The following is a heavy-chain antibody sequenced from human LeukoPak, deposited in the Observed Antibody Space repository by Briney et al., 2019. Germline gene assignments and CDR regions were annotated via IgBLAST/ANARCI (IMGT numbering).Heavy chain of an antibody. J-gene: IGHJ4*02. CDR2: ISYDGSNK. D-gene: IGHD3-3*01. V-gene: IGHV3-30*18. CDR1: GFTFSSYG. Sequence: GRSLRLSCAASGFTFSSYGMHWVRQAPGKGLEWVAVISYDGSNKYYADSVKGRFTISRDNSKNTLYLQMNSLRAEDTAVYYCAKDQPPQYDFWSGYQLDYWGQGTLVTVSS. CDR3: AKDQPPQYDFWSGYQLDY.